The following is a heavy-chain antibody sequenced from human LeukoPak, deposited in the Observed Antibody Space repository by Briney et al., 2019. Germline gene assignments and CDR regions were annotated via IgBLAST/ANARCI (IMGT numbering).Heavy chain of an antibody. D-gene: IGHD3-10*01. CDR3: AKDLKREGSGSYLDY. V-gene: IGHV3-30*02. CDR2: IRYDGSNK. Sequence: PGGSLRLSCAASGFTFSSYGMHWVRQAPGKGLEWVAFIRYDGSNKYYADSVKGRFTISRDNSKNTLYLQMNSLRAEDTAVYYCAKDLKREGSGSYLDYWGPGTLVTVSS. J-gene: IGHJ4*02. CDR1: GFTFSSYG.